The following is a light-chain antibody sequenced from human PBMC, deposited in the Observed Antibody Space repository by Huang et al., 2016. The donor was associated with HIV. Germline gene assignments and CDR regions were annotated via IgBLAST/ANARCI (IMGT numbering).Light chain of an antibody. CDR3: QQRSNWPIT. V-gene: IGKV3-11*01. Sequence: EIVLTQSPATLSLSPGERATLSCRASQSVNNYLAWYQQKPGQAPRLLIYDTSKRATGIPARFSGSVSGTDFALTISSREPEDFAVYYCQQRSNWPITFGQGTRLEIK. CDR1: QSVNNY. CDR2: DTS. J-gene: IGKJ5*01.